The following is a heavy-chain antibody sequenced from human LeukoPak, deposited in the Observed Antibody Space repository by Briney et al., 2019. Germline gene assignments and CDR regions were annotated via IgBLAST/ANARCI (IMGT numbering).Heavy chain of an antibody. V-gene: IGHV4-61*02. CDR2: IYTSGST. J-gene: IGHJ6*03. CDR3: ARAQLVAARGRVFYMDG. D-gene: IGHD6-6*01. CDR1: GGSISSGSYY. Sequence: SETLSLTCTVSGGSISSGSYYWSWIRQPAGKGLEWIGRIYTSGSTNYNPSLKSRVTISVDTSKNQFSLKLSSVTAADTAVYYRARAQLVAARGRVFYMDGWGKGTTGTGSS.